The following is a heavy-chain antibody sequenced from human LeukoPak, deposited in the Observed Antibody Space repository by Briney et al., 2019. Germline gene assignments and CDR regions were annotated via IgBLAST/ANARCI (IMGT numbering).Heavy chain of an antibody. CDR2: ISYDGSNK. D-gene: IGHD4-17*01. J-gene: IGHJ6*02. Sequence: GGSLRLPCAASGFTFSSYGMHWVRQAPGKGLEWVAVISYDGSNKYYADSVKGRFTISRDNSKNTLYLQMNSLRAEDTAVYYCAKDSFDGDYPTDLDVWGQGTTVTVSS. CDR1: GFTFSSYG. CDR3: AKDSFDGDYPTDLDV. V-gene: IGHV3-30*18.